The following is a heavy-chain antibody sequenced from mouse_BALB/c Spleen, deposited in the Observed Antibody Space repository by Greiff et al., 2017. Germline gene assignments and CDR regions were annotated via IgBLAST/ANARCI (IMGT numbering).Heavy chain of an antibody. CDR1: GFTFNTYA. CDR3: VSQAYYGNYGAY. V-gene: IGHV10-1*02. J-gene: IGHJ3*01. Sequence: EVQRVESGGGLVQPKGSLKLSCAASGFTFNTYAMNWVRQAPGKGLEWVARIRSKSNNYATYYADSVKDRFTISRDDSQSMLYLQMNNLKTEDTAMYYCVSQAYYGNYGAYWGQGTLVTVSA. D-gene: IGHD2-10*01. CDR2: IRSKSNNYAT.